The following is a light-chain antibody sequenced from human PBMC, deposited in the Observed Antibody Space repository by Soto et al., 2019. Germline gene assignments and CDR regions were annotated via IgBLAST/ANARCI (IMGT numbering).Light chain of an antibody. CDR3: QQFSSYPLT. Sequence: IVLTQSPGTLSLSPGNTATLSCRASQSVSNTYLAWYQQKPGQAPRLLIYGASSRATGFPDRFSGSGSGTDFTLTISRLEPEDFAVYYCQQFSSYPLTFGGGTRWIS. CDR2: GAS. CDR1: QSVSNTY. V-gene: IGKV3-20*01. J-gene: IGKJ4*01.